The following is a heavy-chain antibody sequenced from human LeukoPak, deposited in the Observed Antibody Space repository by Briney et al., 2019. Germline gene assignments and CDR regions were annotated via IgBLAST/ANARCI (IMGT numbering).Heavy chain of an antibody. J-gene: IGHJ6*03. CDR2: ISGSGGST. CDR1: GFTFSNYV. V-gene: IGHV3-23*01. CDR3: AGVDCSSTSCSDYSYYYYMDV. D-gene: IGHD2-2*01. Sequence: GGSLRLSCAASGFTFSNYVMSWVRQAAGKGPEWVSLISGSGGSTYYADSVKGRFTISRDNSKNTLYLQMNSLRAEDTAVYYCAGVDCSSTSCSDYSYYYYMDVWGKGTTVTVSS.